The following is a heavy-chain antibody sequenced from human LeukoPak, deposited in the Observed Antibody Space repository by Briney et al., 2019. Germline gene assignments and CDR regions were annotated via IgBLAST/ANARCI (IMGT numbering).Heavy chain of an antibody. CDR1: GFTFSSYA. CDR2: ISGSGGST. Sequence: SGGSLRLSCAASGFTFSSYAISWVRQAPGKGLEWVSAISGSGGSTYYADSVKGRFTISRDNSKNTLYLQMNSLRVDDTAVYYCAPIGGWGTYPLDYWGQGPLVTVSS. CDR3: APIGGWGTYPLDY. D-gene: IGHD3-16*01. V-gene: IGHV3-23*01. J-gene: IGHJ4*02.